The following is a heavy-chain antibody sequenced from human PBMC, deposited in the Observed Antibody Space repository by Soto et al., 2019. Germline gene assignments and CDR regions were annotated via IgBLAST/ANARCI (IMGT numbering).Heavy chain of an antibody. Sequence: QVQLVESGGGVVQPGRSLRLSCAASGFTFSSYGMHWVRQAPGKGLEWVAVISYDGSNKYYADSVKGRFTISRHNSKNTLYLQMNSLRAEDTAVYYCAIEATVTPEVYFDYWGQGTLVTLSS. CDR2: ISYDGSNK. CDR1: GFTFSSYG. V-gene: IGHV3-30*03. D-gene: IGHD4-4*01. CDR3: AIEATVTPEVYFDY. J-gene: IGHJ4*02.